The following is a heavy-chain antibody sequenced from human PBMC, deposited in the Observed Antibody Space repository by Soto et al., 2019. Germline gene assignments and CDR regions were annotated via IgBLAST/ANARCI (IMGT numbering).Heavy chain of an antibody. J-gene: IGHJ6*02. D-gene: IGHD3-9*01. V-gene: IGHV4-39*01. Sequence: PSETLSLTCTVSGGSISSSSYYWGWIRQPPGKGLEWIGSIYYSGSTYYNPSLKSRVTISVDTSKNQFSPKLSSMTAADTAVYYCARHTDYDILTGSLSLGMDVWGQGTTVTVS. CDR1: GGSISSSSYY. CDR3: ARHTDYDILTGSLSLGMDV. CDR2: IYYSGST.